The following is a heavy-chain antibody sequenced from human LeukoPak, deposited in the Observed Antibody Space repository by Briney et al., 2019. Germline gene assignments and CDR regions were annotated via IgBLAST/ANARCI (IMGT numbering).Heavy chain of an antibody. CDR2: ISSSSSYI. J-gene: IGHJ4*02. Sequence: PGGSLRLSCTASGFSFSSPGMNWVRQAPGKGLEWVSSISSSSSYIYYADSVKGRFTISRDNAKNSLYLQMNSLRAEDTAVYYCARTEEAQGSGYWGQGTLVTVSS. V-gene: IGHV3-21*01. CDR1: GFSFSSPG. D-gene: IGHD3-3*01. CDR3: ARTEEAQGSGY.